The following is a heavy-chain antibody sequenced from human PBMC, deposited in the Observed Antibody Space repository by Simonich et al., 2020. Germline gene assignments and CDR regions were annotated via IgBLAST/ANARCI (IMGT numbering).Heavy chain of an antibody. Sequence: QVQLVQSGAEVKKPGASVKVSCKASGSTFPRYDINWVRQATGQGREWMGWMNPNSGKTGYAQKVQGRVTITRNTSISTAYMELSSLRSEDTAVYYCARARDCSSTSCYNWFDPWGQGTLVTVSS. J-gene: IGHJ5*02. CDR3: ARARDCSSTSCYNWFDP. CDR2: MNPNSGKT. D-gene: IGHD2-2*01. CDR1: GSTFPRYD. V-gene: IGHV1-8*03.